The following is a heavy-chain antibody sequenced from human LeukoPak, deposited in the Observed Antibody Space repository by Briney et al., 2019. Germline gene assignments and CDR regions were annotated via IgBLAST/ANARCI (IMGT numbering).Heavy chain of an antibody. J-gene: IGHJ6*03. V-gene: IGHV4-34*01. CDR3: AAGCSSTSCYWYYYTDV. CDR2: INQSGST. Sequence: ASETLSLTCAVYGGSFSGYYWSWIRQPPGKGLEWIGEINQSGSTNYNPSLKSRVTISVDTSKKQFSLRLSPVTAADTAVYYCAAGCSSTSCYWYYYTDVWGKGTTVTVSS. CDR1: GGSFSGYY. D-gene: IGHD2-2*01.